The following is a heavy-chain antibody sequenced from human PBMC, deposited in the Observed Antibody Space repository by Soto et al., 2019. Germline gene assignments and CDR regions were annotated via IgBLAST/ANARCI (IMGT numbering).Heavy chain of an antibody. V-gene: IGHV4-30-4*01. Sequence: QVQLQESGQGLVKPSQTLSLTCTVSGGSISSGDYYWSWIRQPPGKGLEWIGYIYYSGSTYYNPSLKSRLTISVDPTKNQFSLKLSSVTAADTAVYYCARVWATWLQFFGFAVDYWGQGTLVTVSS. CDR1: GGSISSGDYY. J-gene: IGHJ4*02. CDR3: ARVWATWLQFFGFAVDY. CDR2: IYYSGST. D-gene: IGHD5-12*01.